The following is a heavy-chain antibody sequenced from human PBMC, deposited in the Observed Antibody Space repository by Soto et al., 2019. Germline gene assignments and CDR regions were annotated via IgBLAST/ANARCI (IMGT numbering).Heavy chain of an antibody. CDR2: IKEDGSEK. Sequence: EVHLVESGGHLVQPGGFLRLSCAGSGFTFSGYWMSWVRQAPGKGLEWVANIKEDGSEKYYVVSVEGRFTISRDNAKNSLYLQMNSLRAEDTGVYYCAKHDYVWGSYRTFDYWGQGTLVTVSS. V-gene: IGHV3-7*01. CDR1: GFTFSGYW. J-gene: IGHJ4*02. D-gene: IGHD3-16*02. CDR3: AKHDYVWGSYRTFDY.